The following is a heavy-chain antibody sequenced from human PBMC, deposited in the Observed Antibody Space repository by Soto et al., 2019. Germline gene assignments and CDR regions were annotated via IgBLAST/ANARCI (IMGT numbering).Heavy chain of an antibody. Sequence: EVQLLESGGGLVQPGGSLRLSCAASGFTFSSYAMNWVRQAPGKGLEWVSAISGSGGSTYYADSVKGRFTISRDNSKNTLYLRMNSLRAEDTAVYYCAKGVEVPAAPFDYWGQGTLVTVSS. J-gene: IGHJ4*02. V-gene: IGHV3-23*01. CDR3: AKGVEVPAAPFDY. D-gene: IGHD2-2*01. CDR2: ISGSGGST. CDR1: GFTFSSYA.